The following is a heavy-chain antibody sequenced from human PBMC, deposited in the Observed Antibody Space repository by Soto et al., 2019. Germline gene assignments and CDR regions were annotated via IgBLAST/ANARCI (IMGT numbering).Heavy chain of an antibody. CDR2: ISADKGNT. J-gene: IGHJ3*02. Sequence: QVQLVQSRAEVKKPGASVKVSCKASGYTFTSNGISWVRQAPGQGLEWMGWISADKGNTNYAQKLQGRVTMTRDTSTSTVYMELRSLRSEDTAVYFCARDRAHGFDIWGQGTMVTVSS. CDR1: GYTFTSNG. CDR3: ARDRAHGFDI. V-gene: IGHV1-18*01.